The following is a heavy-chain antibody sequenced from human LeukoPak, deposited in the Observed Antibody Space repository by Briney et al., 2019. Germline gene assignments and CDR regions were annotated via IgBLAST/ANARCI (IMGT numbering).Heavy chain of an antibody. Sequence: GGSLRLSCAASGFTFNTYAMTWVRQAPGKGLEWVSSISGSGANTYYADSVKGRFTISRDNSKNTLSLQLNSLRVEDTAVYYCAKGFVAAVGHYFDYWGQGTLVTVSS. D-gene: IGHD6-13*01. J-gene: IGHJ4*02. CDR2: ISGSGANT. CDR3: AKGFVAAVGHYFDY. V-gene: IGHV3-23*01. CDR1: GFTFNTYA.